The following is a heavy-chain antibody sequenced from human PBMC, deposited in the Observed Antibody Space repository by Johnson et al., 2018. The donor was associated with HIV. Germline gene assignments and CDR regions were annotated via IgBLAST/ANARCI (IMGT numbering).Heavy chain of an antibody. J-gene: IGHJ3*01. D-gene: IGHD2-21*02. Sequence: QVQLVESGGGVVQPARSLRLSCAASGFTFSTYAIHWVRQAPGKGLEWVAGTSYDGSNKYYADSVKGRFTIPRDNSKNTLYLQMDSLRAEDTALYYCARDGGAYCGGDCFSDAFDLWGQGTMVTVSS. CDR2: TSYDGSNK. V-gene: IGHV3-30*04. CDR1: GFTFSTYA. CDR3: ARDGGAYCGGDCFSDAFDL.